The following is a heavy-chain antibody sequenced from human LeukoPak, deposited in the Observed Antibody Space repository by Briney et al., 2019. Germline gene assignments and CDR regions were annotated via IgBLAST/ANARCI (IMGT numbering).Heavy chain of an antibody. J-gene: IGHJ4*02. CDR2: IIPIFGTA. CDR1: GGTFSSYA. Sequence: SVKVSCKASGGTFSSYAISWVRQAPGQGLEWMGGIIPIFGTANYAQKFQGRVTITADESTSTAYMELSSLRSEDTAVYYCARVATNCACFDYWGQGTLITVSS. D-gene: IGHD5-12*01. V-gene: IGHV1-69*01. CDR3: ARVATNCACFDY.